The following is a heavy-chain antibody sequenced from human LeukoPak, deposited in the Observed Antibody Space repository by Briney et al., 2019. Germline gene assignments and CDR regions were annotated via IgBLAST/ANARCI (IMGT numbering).Heavy chain of an antibody. CDR3: ARGRRITMIVVVTSRVAFDI. CDR1: GGSFSGYY. D-gene: IGHD3-22*01. CDR2: INHSGST. V-gene: IGHV4-34*01. Sequence: KPSGTLSLTCAVYGGSFSGYYWSWIRQPPGKGLEWIGEINHSGSTNYNPSLKSRVTISVDTSKNQFSLKLSSVTAADTAVYYCARGRRITMIVVVTSRVAFDIWGQGTMVTVSS. J-gene: IGHJ3*02.